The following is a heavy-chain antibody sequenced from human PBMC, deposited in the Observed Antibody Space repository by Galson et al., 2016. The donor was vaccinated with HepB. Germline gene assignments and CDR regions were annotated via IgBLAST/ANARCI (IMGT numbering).Heavy chain of an antibody. CDR2: IYYSGST. J-gene: IGHJ5*01. CDR1: SGSISTGGYY. CDR3: ARRISGYFNS. Sequence: TLSLTCNISSGSISTGGYYWSWIRQHPGKGLEWIGHIYYSGSTSYNPSLKSRLSISLDTSKNQFSLNLSSVTVADTAVYYCARRISGYFNSWGQGTLVTVSS. V-gene: IGHV4-31*03. D-gene: IGHD3-22*01.